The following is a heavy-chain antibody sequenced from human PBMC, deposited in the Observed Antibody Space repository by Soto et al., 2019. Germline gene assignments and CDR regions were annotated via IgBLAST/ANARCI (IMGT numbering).Heavy chain of an antibody. V-gene: IGHV1-18*01. Sequence: QVQLVQSGDEVKKPGASVKVSCKASGYIFVNYGIAWVRQAPGQGLEWMGWISPYTGNTHSATKVQGRLTMTTDTTTSSVYMGRGRLTSDDAAVYYCVMVDNYVTPTPQDVWGQGTTVTVSS. J-gene: IGHJ6*02. CDR2: ISPYTGNT. CDR1: GYIFVNYG. D-gene: IGHD3-16*01. CDR3: VMVDNYVTPTPQDV.